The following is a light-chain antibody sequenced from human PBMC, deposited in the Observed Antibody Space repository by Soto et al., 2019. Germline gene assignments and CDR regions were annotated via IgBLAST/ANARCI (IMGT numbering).Light chain of an antibody. CDR3: SSYTSSSTRV. V-gene: IGLV2-14*03. CDR2: EVS. Sequence: QSALTQPASVSGSPGQSITISCTGTSNDIGAYDYVSWYQQHPDKAHKLMIYEVSNRPSGVSNRFSGSKSVNTATLTISGLQADHEADYYCSSYTSSSTRVFGTGTKVTVL. CDR1: SNDIGAYDY. J-gene: IGLJ1*01.